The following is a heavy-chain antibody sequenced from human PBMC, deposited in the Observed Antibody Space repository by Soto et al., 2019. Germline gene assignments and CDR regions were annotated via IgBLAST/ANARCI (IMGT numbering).Heavy chain of an antibody. V-gene: IGHV4-59*01. Sequence: PSETLSLTCTVSGGSISSYYWSWIRQPPGKGLEWIGYIYYSGSTNYNPSLKSRVTISVDTSKNQFSPKLSSVTAADTAVYYCARKRVGATANFDYWGQGTLVTVSS. J-gene: IGHJ4*02. CDR1: GGSISSYY. CDR2: IYYSGST. D-gene: IGHD1-26*01. CDR3: ARKRVGATANFDY.